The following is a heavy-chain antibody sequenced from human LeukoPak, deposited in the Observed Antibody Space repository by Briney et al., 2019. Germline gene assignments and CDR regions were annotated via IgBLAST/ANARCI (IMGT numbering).Heavy chain of an antibody. CDR2: INLNSGVT. J-gene: IGHJ4*02. Sequence: APVKSSCKASGYTFTAYYMHWVRQAPGQGLDWVGCINLNSGVTNYAQKFQGRVTMTRDTSISTAYMELSRLRSDNAAVYYCARATPYFDYWGQGTLVTVSS. CDR1: GYTFTAYY. CDR3: ARATPYFDY. V-gene: IGHV1-2*02.